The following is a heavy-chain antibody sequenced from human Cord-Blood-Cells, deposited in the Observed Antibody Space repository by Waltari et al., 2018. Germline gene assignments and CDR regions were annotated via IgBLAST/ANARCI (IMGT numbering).Heavy chain of an antibody. CDR1: GFTFSSYG. CDR2: ISYDGSNK. J-gene: IGHJ1*01. V-gene: IGHV3-30*18. CDR3: ANAQRSSWYYFQH. Sequence: QVQLVESGGGVVQPGRSLRLSCAASGFTFSSYGMHWVRQAPGKGLEWVAVISYDGSNKYYADSLKGRFTISRDNSKNTLYLQMNSLRAEDTAVYYCANAQRSSWYYFQHWGQGTLVTVSS. D-gene: IGHD6-13*01.